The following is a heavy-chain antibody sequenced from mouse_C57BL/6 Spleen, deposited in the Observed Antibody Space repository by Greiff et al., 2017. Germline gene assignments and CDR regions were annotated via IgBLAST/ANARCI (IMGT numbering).Heavy chain of an antibody. Sequence: VMLVESEGGLVQPGSSMKLSCTASGFTFSDYYMAWVRQVPEKGLEWVANINYDGSSTYYLDSLKSRFIISRDNAKNILYLQMSSLKSEDTATYYCAGLYYDYAWFAYWGQGTLVTVSA. CDR3: AGLYYDYAWFAY. CDR1: GFTFSDYY. V-gene: IGHV5-16*01. J-gene: IGHJ3*01. D-gene: IGHD2-4*01. CDR2: INYDGSST.